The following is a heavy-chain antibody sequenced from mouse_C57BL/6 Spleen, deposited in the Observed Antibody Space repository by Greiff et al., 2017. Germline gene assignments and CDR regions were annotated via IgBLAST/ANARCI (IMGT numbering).Heavy chain of an antibody. CDR3: ARGGYDFPFAY. D-gene: IGHD2-4*01. J-gene: IGHJ3*01. CDR2: IYPGDGDT. CDR1: GYAFSSSW. V-gene: IGHV1-82*01. Sequence: QVQLQQSGPELVKPGASVKISCKASGYAFSSSWMNWVKQRPGKGLEWIGRIYPGDGDTNYNGKFKGKASLTADKSSSTAYMQLSSLTSEDSAVYFCARGGYDFPFAYWGQGTLVTVSA.